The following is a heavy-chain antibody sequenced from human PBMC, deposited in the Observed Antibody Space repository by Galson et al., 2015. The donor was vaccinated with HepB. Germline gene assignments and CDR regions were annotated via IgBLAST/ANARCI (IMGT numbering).Heavy chain of an antibody. CDR3: AKSCPIAAADPLRFDP. V-gene: IGHV3-23*01. J-gene: IGHJ5*02. Sequence: SLRLSCAASGFTFSSYAMSWVRQAPGKGLEWVSAISGSGGSTYYADSVKGRFTISRDNSKNTLYLQMNSLRAEDTAVYYCAKSCPIAAADPLRFDPWGQGTLVTVSS. CDR2: ISGSGGST. D-gene: IGHD6-13*01. CDR1: GFTFSSYA.